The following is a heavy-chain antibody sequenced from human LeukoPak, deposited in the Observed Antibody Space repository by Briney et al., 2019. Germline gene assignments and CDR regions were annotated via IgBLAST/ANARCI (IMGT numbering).Heavy chain of an antibody. CDR3: AKGGYNWNYFDY. Sequence: ETLSLTCTVSGGSVSSGSYYWSWIRQPPGKGLEWVSAISGSGGSTYYADSVKGRFTISRDNSKNTLYLQMNSLRAEDTAVYYCAKGGYNWNYFDYWSQGTLVTVSS. V-gene: IGHV3-23*01. CDR1: GGSVSSGSYY. CDR2: ISGSGGST. D-gene: IGHD1-20*01. J-gene: IGHJ4*02.